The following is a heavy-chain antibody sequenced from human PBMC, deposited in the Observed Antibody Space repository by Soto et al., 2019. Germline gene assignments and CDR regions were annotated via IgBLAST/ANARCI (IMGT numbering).Heavy chain of an antibody. Sequence: ASVKVSCKASGYTFTSYYMHWVRQAPGQGLEWMGIINPSGGSTSYAQKFRGRVTMTRDTSTSTVYMELSSLRSEDTAVYYCARVAKEMAGMYYFDYWGQGTLVTVSS. J-gene: IGHJ4*02. CDR3: ARVAKEMAGMYYFDY. CDR2: INPSGGST. V-gene: IGHV1-46*01. CDR1: GYTFTSYY.